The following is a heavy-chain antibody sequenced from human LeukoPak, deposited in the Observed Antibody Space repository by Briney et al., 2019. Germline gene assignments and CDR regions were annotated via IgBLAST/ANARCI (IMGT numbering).Heavy chain of an antibody. V-gene: IGHV4-59*01. Sequence: PSETLSLTCTVSGGSISSYYWSWIRQPPGKGLEWIGYIYYSGSTNYNPPLKSRVTISVDTSKNQFSLKLSSVTAADTAVYYCAREDLVLGATDYWGQGTLVTVSS. J-gene: IGHJ4*02. D-gene: IGHD1-26*01. CDR3: AREDLVLGATDY. CDR2: IYYSGST. CDR1: GGSISSYY.